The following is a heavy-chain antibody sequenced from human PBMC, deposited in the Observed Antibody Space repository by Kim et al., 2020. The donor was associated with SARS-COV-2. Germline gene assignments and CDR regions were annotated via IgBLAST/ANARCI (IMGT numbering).Heavy chain of an antibody. D-gene: IGHD3-9*01. J-gene: IGHJ4*02. CDR3: ARGYGYVLRYFDWLFGLDY. CDR2: INAGNGNT. CDR1: GYTFTSYA. Sequence: ASVKVSCKASGYTFTSYAMHWVRQAPGQRLEWMGWINAGNGNTKYSQKFQGRVTITRDTSASTAYMELSSLRSEDTAVYYCARGYGYVLRYFDWLFGLDYWGQGTLVTVSS. V-gene: IGHV1-3*01.